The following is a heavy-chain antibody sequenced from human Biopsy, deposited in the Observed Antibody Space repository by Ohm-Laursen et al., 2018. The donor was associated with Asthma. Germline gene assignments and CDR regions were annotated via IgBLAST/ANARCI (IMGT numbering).Heavy chain of an antibody. J-gene: IGHJ6*02. Sequence: SLRLSCAAAGFTFRSYAMHWVRQAPVKGLEWVAVISYDGNNKVYADSVKGRFTISRDNSKNTLYLQMNSLRAEDTAVYYCARKIAARGGMGVWGQGTTVTVSS. D-gene: IGHD6-6*01. CDR1: GFTFRSYA. CDR2: ISYDGNNK. V-gene: IGHV3-30-3*02. CDR3: ARKIAARGGMGV.